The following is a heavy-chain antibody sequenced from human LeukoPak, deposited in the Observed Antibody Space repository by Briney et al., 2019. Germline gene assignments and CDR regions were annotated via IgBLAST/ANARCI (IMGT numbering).Heavy chain of an antibody. J-gene: IGHJ3*02. CDR1: GGSISSGDYY. Sequence: PSETLSLTCTVSGGSISSGDYYWRWIRQPPGKGLEWIGYIYFSGSTYYNPSLKSRVTISVDTSKNQFSLQLNSVTPEDTAVYYCVRGGQGDGHSADEAFDIWGQGTMVTVSA. CDR3: VRGGQGDGHSADEAFDI. CDR2: IYFSGST. D-gene: IGHD5-18*01. V-gene: IGHV4-30-4*01.